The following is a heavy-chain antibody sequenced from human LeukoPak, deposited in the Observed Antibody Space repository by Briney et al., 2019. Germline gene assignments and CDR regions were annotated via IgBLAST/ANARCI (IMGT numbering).Heavy chain of an antibody. CDR2: ISSNGATM. Sequence: GGSLRLSCAASGITLSDYYMSWLRQAPGKGLEWISYISSNGATMYYADSVEGRFTISRDNAKNLMFMQMNSLRAEDTAVYFCARDKPGIAAATFDLWGQGTLVTVSS. V-gene: IGHV3-11*01. CDR1: GITLSDYY. J-gene: IGHJ4*02. D-gene: IGHD6-13*01. CDR3: ARDKPGIAAATFDL.